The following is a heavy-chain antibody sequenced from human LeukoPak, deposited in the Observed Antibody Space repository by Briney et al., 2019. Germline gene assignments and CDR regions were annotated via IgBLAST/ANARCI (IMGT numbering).Heavy chain of an antibody. J-gene: IGHJ4*02. CDR2: IYSGGST. D-gene: IGHD2-15*01. V-gene: IGHV3-66*01. CDR3: AREIGDCSGGSCHYYFDY. Sequence: PGGSLRLPCAASGFTVSSNYMSWVRQAPGKGLEWVSVIYSGGSTYYADSVKGRFTISRDNSKNTLYLQMTSLRAEDTAVYYCAREIGDCSGGSCHYYFDYWGQGTLVTVSS. CDR1: GFTVSSNY.